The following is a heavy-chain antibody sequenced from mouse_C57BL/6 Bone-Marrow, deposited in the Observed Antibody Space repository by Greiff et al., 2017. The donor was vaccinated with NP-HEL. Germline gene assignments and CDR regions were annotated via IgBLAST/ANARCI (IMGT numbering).Heavy chain of an antibody. V-gene: IGHV6-3*01. CDR1: GFTFSNYW. J-gene: IGHJ4*01. D-gene: IGHD1-1*01. Sequence: EVQRVESGGGLVQPGGSMKLSCVASGFTFSNYWMNWVRQSPEKGLEWVAQIRLKSDNYATHYAESVKGRFTISRDDSKSSVYLQMNNLRAEDTGIYYCTEDYGSSYGAMDYWGQGTSVTVSS. CDR3: TEDYGSSYGAMDY. CDR2: IRLKSDNYAT.